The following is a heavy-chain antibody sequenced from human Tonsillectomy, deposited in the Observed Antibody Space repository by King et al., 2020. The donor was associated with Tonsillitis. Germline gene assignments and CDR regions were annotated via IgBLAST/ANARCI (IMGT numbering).Heavy chain of an antibody. D-gene: IGHD3-22*01. CDR3: AKLLRYYDGSGYPPLEDY. J-gene: IGHJ4*02. Sequence: VQLVESGGGLAQPGGSLRLSCAASGLTFSRYVMNWVRQAPGKGLEWVSSISGYGDTTYYAESVKGRFSISRDNSKNTLYLQMNSLRAEDTAVYYCAKLLRYYDGSGYPPLEDYWGQGTLVTVSS. V-gene: IGHV3-23*04. CDR1: GLTFSRYV. CDR2: ISGYGDTT.